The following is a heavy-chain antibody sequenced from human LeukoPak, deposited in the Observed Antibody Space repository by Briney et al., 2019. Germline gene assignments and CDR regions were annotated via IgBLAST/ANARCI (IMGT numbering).Heavy chain of an antibody. V-gene: IGHV3-23*01. D-gene: IGHD1-1*01. CDR1: GFTFSIYA. J-gene: IGHJ4*02. Sequence: GGSLRLSCAASGFTFSIYAMTWVRQAPGKGLEWVSAISGNSRDTHYIDSVKGRFTISRDNSKNTLYLQMNSLRDDDTAMYYCARGGLEPVDNWGQGTLVTVSS. CDR3: ARGGLEPVDN. CDR2: ISGNSRDT.